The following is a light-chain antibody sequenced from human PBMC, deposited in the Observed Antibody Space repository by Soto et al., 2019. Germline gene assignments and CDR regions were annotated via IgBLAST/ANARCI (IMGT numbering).Light chain of an antibody. V-gene: IGKV3-15*01. CDR3: LQYNNWVPT. CDR1: QSVRSN. J-gene: IGKJ1*01. CDR2: GAS. Sequence: EIVLTQSPVTLSVSPGERATLSCRASQSVRSNLAWYQQKPGQAPRLLIYGASTRATGIPARFSGSGSGTELTLTISSLQSEDFAVYYCLQYNNWVPTFGQGTKVDIK.